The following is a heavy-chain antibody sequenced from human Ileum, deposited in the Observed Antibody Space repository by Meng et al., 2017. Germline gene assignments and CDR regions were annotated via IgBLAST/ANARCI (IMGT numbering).Heavy chain of an antibody. CDR3: ARERIRELGLFDS. J-gene: IGHJ4*02. CDR2: ISNSGKT. V-gene: IGHV4-4*02. Sequence: QMQLLESGPRLVQPSGTLSLALAVSGDSIGNSKWGSWPRQPPGKGLEWIGEISNSGKTVYSPSLKSRVRISLDKSNNQFSLTLNSVTAADTAMYYCARERIRELGLFDSWGQGTLVTVSS. CDR1: GDSIGNSKW. D-gene: IGHD3-10*01.